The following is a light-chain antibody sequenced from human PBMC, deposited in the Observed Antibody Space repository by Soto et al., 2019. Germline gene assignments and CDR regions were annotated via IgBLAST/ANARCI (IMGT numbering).Light chain of an antibody. CDR2: DNN. J-gene: IGLJ3*02. V-gene: IGLV1-51*01. CDR3: ATWDDSLSGWV. Sequence: QSVLTQPPSVSATPRQKVTISCSGSTSNIGNNSVSWYQQLPGTAPKLLIYDNNKRPSGIPDRFSGSKSGSSASLAISGLRSEDEADYYCATWDDSLSGWVFGGGTKLTVL. CDR1: TSNIGNNS.